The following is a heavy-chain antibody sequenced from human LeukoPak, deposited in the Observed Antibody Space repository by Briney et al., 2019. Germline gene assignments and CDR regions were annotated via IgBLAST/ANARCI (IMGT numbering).Heavy chain of an antibody. V-gene: IGHV1-18*01. Sequence: ASVKVSCKASGYIFTNYGVNWVRQAPGQGLEWLGWISTYNGNTNYAQRLQGRVTMTTDTSTSTAYMELRSLRSDDTAVYYCVRHRLHRLYYDSSGYYHDAFDIWGQGTMVTVSS. D-gene: IGHD3-22*01. CDR1: GYIFTNYG. CDR2: ISTYNGNT. CDR3: VRHRLHRLYYDSSGYYHDAFDI. J-gene: IGHJ3*02.